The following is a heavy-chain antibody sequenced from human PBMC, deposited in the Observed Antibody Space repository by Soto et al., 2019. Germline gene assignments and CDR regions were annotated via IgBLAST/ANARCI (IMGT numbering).Heavy chain of an antibody. CDR1: GFTFSSCG. D-gene: IGHD3-3*01. V-gene: IGHV3-30*18. Sequence: PGGSLRLSCAASGFTFSSCGMHWVRRAPGKGLEWVAVISYDGSNKYYADSVKGRFTISRDNSKNTLYLQMNSLRAEDTAVDYCAKVRLRFLAVGPAGGMDVWGQGTTVTVSS. J-gene: IGHJ6*02. CDR2: ISYDGSNK. CDR3: AKVRLRFLAVGPAGGMDV.